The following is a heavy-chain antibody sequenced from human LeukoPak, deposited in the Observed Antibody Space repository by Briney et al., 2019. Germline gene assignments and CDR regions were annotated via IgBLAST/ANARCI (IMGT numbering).Heavy chain of an antibody. D-gene: IGHD1-26*01. CDR2: IYSSGST. CDR3: ARDMVGAMDFDY. J-gene: IGHJ4*02. V-gene: IGHV4-4*07. Sequence: PSETLSLTCSVSGGSISSYHWSWIRQPAGKGLEWIGRIYSSGSTNYNPSLKSRVTISGDKSKNQLSLKLSSVTAADTAVYYCARDMVGAMDFDYWGQGTLVTVSS. CDR1: GGSISSYH.